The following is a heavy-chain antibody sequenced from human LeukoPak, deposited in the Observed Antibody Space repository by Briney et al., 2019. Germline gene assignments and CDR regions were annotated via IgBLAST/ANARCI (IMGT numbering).Heavy chain of an antibody. CDR1: GFTFSSYG. D-gene: IGHD1-26*01. V-gene: IGHV3-30*18. CDR3: AKPLYSGSYYKVASFDY. Sequence: PGGSLRLSCAASGFTFSSYGMHWVRQAPGKGLEWVAVISYDGSNKYHADSVKGRFTISRDNSKNTLYLQMNSLRAEDTAVYYCAKPLYSGSYYKVASFDYWGQGTLVTVSS. CDR2: ISYDGSNK. J-gene: IGHJ4*02.